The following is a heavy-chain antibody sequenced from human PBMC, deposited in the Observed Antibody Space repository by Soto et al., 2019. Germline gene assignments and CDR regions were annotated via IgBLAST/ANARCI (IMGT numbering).Heavy chain of an antibody. Sequence: GGSLRLSCAASGFTFSNAWMSWVRQAPGKGLEWVGRIKSKTDGGTTDYAAPVKGRFTITREDSKNTLYLQMNSLKTEDTAVYYCTTDPSAHYYDSSGYFDYWGQGTLVTVSS. D-gene: IGHD3-22*01. V-gene: IGHV3-15*01. CDR2: IKSKTDGGTT. J-gene: IGHJ4*02. CDR1: GFTFSNAW. CDR3: TTDPSAHYYDSSGYFDY.